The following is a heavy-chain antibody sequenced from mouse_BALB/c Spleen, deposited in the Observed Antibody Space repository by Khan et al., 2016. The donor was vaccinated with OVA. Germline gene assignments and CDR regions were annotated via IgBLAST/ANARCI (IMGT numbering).Heavy chain of an antibody. CDR2: IGNRGTPP. J-gene: IGHJ3*01. CDR3: ARGGDGGGLAY. D-gene: IGHD1-1*02. V-gene: IGHV5-12*02. Sequence: EVELVESGGGFMQPGGSLTLSCATSGFTFTDYYMYWVRQTPETRLEWVAYIGNRGTPPYYSDTVRGRFTISRDNAKNTLYLQMSRLKAEDTAMYYCARGGDGGGLAYWGQGTLVTVSA. CDR1: GFTFTDYY.